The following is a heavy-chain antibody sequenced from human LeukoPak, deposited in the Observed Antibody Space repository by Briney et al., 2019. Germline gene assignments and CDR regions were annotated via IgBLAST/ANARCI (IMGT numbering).Heavy chain of an antibody. D-gene: IGHD3-22*01. V-gene: IGHV4-38-2*02. CDR3: ARYYYDSSGYYQTGGYFDY. Sequence: SETLSLTCTVSGYSISSGYYWGWIRQPPGKGLEWIGSIYHSGSTYYNPSLKSRVTISVDTSKNPFSLKLSSVTAADTAVYYCARYYYDSSGYYQTGGYFDYWGQGTLVTVSS. J-gene: IGHJ4*02. CDR1: GYSISSGYY. CDR2: IYHSGST.